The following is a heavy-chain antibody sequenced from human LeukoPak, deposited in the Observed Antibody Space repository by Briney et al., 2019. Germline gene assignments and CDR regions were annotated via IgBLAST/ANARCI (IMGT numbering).Heavy chain of an antibody. J-gene: IGHJ4*02. CDR3: ARDRSSGWYDFDY. V-gene: IGHV3-66*02. CDR1: GFTVSSNY. D-gene: IGHD6-19*01. Sequence: GGSLRLSCAASGFTVSSNYMSWVRQAPGKGLEWVSVIYSGGSTYYADSVKGRFTISRGNSKNTLYLQMNSLRAEDTAVYYCARDRSSGWYDFDYWGQGTLVTVSS. CDR2: IYSGGST.